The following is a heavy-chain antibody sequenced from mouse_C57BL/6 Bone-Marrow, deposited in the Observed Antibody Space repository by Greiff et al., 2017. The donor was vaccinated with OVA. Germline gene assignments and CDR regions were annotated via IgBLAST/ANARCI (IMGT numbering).Heavy chain of an antibody. CDR3: ASLYYGNY. CDR2: INPSSGYT. CDR1: GYTFTSYT. V-gene: IGHV1-4*01. J-gene: IGHJ2*01. D-gene: IGHD2-1*01. Sequence: QVQLQQSGAELARPGASVKMSCTASGYTFTSYTMHWVKQRPGQGLEWIGYINPSSGYTKYNQKFKDKATLTADNSSSTAYMQLSSLTSEDSAVYYCASLYYGNYWGQGTTLTVSS.